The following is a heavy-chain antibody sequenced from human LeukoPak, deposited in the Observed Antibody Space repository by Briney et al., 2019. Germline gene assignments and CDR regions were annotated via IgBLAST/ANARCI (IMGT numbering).Heavy chain of an antibody. J-gene: IGHJ5*01. Sequence: GGSLRLSCVASGFDFSSYAMTWVRQAPGRGLEWVSTIGAYATRTYYADSVKGRFTTSRENSKSTLSLQMNSLRAEDTALYYCAKDPLGGGSSLINWFDSWGQGVWVTVSS. D-gene: IGHD1-26*01. CDR2: IGAYATRT. CDR1: GFDFSSYA. CDR3: AKDPLGGGSSLINWFDS. V-gene: IGHV3-23*01.